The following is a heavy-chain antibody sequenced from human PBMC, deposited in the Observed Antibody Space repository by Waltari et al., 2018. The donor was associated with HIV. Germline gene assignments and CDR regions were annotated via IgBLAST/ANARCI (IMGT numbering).Heavy chain of an antibody. J-gene: IGHJ2*01. D-gene: IGHD3-3*01. Sequence: VQLQRGGEGLWRPSKTLSPTCAVNGGSFGGYSWSWIRQPPGKGLEWIGEINHSGSTNYNPPLKSRVTISVDTSKNQFSLKLSSVTAADTAVYYCARGTTYYDFWSGYYWYLDLWGRGTLVTVSS. CDR2: INHSGST. V-gene: IGHV4-34*01. CDR1: GGSFGGYS. CDR3: ARGTTYYDFWSGYYWYLDL.